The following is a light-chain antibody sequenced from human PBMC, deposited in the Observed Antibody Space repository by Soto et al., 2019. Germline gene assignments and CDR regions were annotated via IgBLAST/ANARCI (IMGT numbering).Light chain of an antibody. Sequence: DIQMTQSPASVSASVGDRVTLTCRASQGISSWLAWYHQKPGQAPKLLIYAASSLQTGVPSRFSGSGSGTEFTLTISSLQPEDFATYYCQPANSFPPSFGGGTKVEIK. CDR3: QPANSFPPS. CDR1: QGISSW. CDR2: AAS. J-gene: IGKJ4*01. V-gene: IGKV1-12*01.